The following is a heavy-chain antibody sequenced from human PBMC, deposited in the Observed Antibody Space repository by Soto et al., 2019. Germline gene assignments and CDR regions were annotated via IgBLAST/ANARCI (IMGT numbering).Heavy chain of an antibody. CDR3: ALLLCFGELFMGGYGMDV. Sequence: QITLKESGPTLVKPTQTLTLTCTFSGFSLSTSGVGVGWIRQPPGKALEWLALIYWDDDKRYSPSLKSRLTITKDTSKNQLVLPTAHMDDVDTATYYCALLLCFGELFMGGYGMDVWGQGTTVTVSS. V-gene: IGHV2-5*02. CDR1: GFSLSTSGVG. CDR2: IYWDDDK. D-gene: IGHD3-10*01. J-gene: IGHJ6*02.